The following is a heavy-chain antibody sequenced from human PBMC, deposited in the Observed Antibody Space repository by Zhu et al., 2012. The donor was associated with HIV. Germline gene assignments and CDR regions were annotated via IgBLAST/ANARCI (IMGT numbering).Heavy chain of an antibody. CDR1: GFTFGDYA. V-gene: IGHV3-23*01. CDR2: ISGAGGIT. J-gene: IGHJ4*02. CDR3: AKDLRSCSGASCFPYSFDY. Sequence: EGHLLESGGGLAQPGGSLRLSCAASGFTFGDYAMRWVRQAPGKGLEWVSGISGAGGITYYADPVRGRVTISRDNSKNTLYLQMDSLRADDTAVYYCAKDLRSCSGASCFPYSFDYWGQGTLVTVSS. D-gene: IGHD2-15*01.